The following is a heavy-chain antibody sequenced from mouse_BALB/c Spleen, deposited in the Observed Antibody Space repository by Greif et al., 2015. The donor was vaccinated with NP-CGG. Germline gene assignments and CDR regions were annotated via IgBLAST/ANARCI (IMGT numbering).Heavy chain of an antibody. Sequence: VQLQQSGAELAKPGASVRMSCKASGYTFTSYWMHWVKQRPGQGLEWIGYINPSTGYTEYNQKFKDKATLTADKSSSTAYMQLSSLTSEDSAVYYCARGYYFAYWGQGTLVTVSA. J-gene: IGHJ3*01. CDR2: INPSTGYT. D-gene: IGHD2-3*01. CDR3: ARGYYFAY. V-gene: IGHV1-7*01. CDR1: GYTFTSYW.